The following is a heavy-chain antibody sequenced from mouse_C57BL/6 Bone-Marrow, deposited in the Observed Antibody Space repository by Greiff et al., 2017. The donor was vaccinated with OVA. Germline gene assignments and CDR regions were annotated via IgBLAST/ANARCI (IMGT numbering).Heavy chain of an antibody. J-gene: IGHJ4*01. CDR2: INPSTGGT. CDR1: GYSFTGYY. V-gene: IGHV1-42*01. CDR3: AILHSNYPYYYAMDY. Sequence: EVQLQQSGPELVKPGASVKISCKASGYSFTGYYMNWVKQSPEKSLEWIGEINPSTGGTTYNQKFKAKATLTVDKSSSTAYMQLKSLTSEDSAVYYCAILHSNYPYYYAMDYWGQGTSVTVSS. D-gene: IGHD2-5*01.